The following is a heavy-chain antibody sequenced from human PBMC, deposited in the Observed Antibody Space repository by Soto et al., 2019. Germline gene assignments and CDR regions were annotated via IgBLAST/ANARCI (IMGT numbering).Heavy chain of an antibody. Sequence: GGSLRLSCAASGFTFNNYAMSWVRQAPGKGLEWVSAIDDNATSTYSADSVKGRFTISRDNSKNTLYLQMNSLRAEDTAGYYCARGLDCGGDCYCLDYWGQGTLVTVSS. CDR2: IDDNATST. D-gene: IGHD2-21*02. CDR1: GFTFNNYA. CDR3: ARGLDCGGDCYCLDY. J-gene: IGHJ4*02. V-gene: IGHV3-23*05.